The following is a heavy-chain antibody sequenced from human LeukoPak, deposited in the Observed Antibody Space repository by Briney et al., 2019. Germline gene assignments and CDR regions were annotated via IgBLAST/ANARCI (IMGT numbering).Heavy chain of an antibody. Sequence: GASVKVSCKASGGTFSSYAISWVRQAPGQGLEWMGGIIPIFGTANYAQKFQGRVTITADESTSTAYMELSSLRSEDTAVYYCARGHPPSYYVFWSGYYLPDFDYWGQGTLVTVSS. D-gene: IGHD3-3*01. CDR2: IIPIFGTA. CDR1: GGTFSSYA. CDR3: ARGHPPSYYVFWSGYYLPDFDY. J-gene: IGHJ4*02. V-gene: IGHV1-69*13.